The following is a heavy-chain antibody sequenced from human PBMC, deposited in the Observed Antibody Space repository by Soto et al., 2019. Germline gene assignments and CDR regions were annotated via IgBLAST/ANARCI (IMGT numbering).Heavy chain of an antibody. V-gene: IGHV3-53*05. J-gene: IGHJ6*02. D-gene: IGHD3-22*01. CDR1: GFTVSSKY. CDR2: IQSGGPT. Sequence: GGSLRLSCAASGFTVSSKYMSWVRQAPGKGLEWVSLIQSGGPTYYADSVKGRFTISRDTSENTLHLQMDSLRSEDTAVYYCASYGGYRYYYGMDVWGQGTTVTVSS. CDR3: ASYGGYRYYYGMDV.